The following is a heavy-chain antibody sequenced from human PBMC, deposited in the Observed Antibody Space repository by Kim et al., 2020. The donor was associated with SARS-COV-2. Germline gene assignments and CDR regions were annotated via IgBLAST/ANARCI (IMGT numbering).Heavy chain of an antibody. CDR2: ISYDGSNK. CDR3: ARPSRYCSGGSCSRPYY. V-gene: IGHV3-30-3*01. CDR1: GFTFSSYA. J-gene: IGHJ4*01. Sequence: GGSLRLSCAASGFTFSSYAMHWVRQAPGKGLEWVAVISYDGSNKYYADSVKGRFTISRDNSKNTLYLQMNSLRAEDTAVYYCARPSRYCSGGSCSRPYY. D-gene: IGHD2-15*01.